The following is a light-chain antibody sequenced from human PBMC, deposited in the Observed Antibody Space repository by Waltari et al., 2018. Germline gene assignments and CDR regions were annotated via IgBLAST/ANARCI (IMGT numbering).Light chain of an antibody. V-gene: IGLV2-11*01. J-gene: IGLJ2*01. CDR1: SSAVGGYNY. CDR3: CSYAGSYTFGV. CDR2: EIN. Sequence: QSALTQPRSVSGSPGQSVTISCTGTSSAVGGYNYVSWYQQLPGKAPKLIIYEINQRPSGVPDRFSGSKSGNTASLTISGLQAEDEADYYCCSYAGSYTFGVFGGGTKVTVL.